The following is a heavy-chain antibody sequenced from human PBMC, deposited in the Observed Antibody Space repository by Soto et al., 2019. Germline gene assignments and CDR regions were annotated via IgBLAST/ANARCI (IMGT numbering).Heavy chain of an antibody. CDR1: GFTFSSYA. J-gene: IGHJ3*02. V-gene: IGHV3-23*01. Sequence: EVQLLESGGGLVQSGGSLRLSCAASGFTFSSYAMSWVRQAPGKGLEWVSFISGSGGNTYYADSVKGRFTISRDNSKNTLFLQVNSLRAEDTAVYYCASLPGAINAFDIWGQGTMVTVSP. CDR2: ISGSGGNT. CDR3: ASLPGAINAFDI. D-gene: IGHD2-8*02.